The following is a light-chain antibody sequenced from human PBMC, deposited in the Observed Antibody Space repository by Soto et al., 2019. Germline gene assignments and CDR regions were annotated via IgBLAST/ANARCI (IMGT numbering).Light chain of an antibody. CDR1: QSVPRGY. CDR3: QQYGSSPIT. V-gene: IGKV3-20*01. J-gene: IGKJ5*01. Sequence: EIVLTQSPDTLSLSPGERATLSCRASQSVPRGYLAWYQQKPGQAPRLLIYGTSSRATGIPDSFSGSGSGSDFTLSISRLEPGDFAVYYCQQYGSSPITFGQGTRLEIK. CDR2: GTS.